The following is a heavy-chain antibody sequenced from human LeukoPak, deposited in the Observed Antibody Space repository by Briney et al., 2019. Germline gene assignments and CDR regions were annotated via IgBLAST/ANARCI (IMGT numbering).Heavy chain of an antibody. D-gene: IGHD3-22*01. CDR3: ARDGAYYYDSSGRAPDAFDI. CDR1: GFTFSRYA. V-gene: IGHV3-21*01. J-gene: IGHJ3*02. CDR2: ISSSSSYI. Sequence: PGGSLRLSCAASGFTFSRYAMSWVRQAPGKGLEWVSSISSSSSYIYYADSVKGRFTISRDNAKNSLYLQMNSLRAEDTAVYYCARDGAYYYDSSGRAPDAFDIWGQGTMVTVSS.